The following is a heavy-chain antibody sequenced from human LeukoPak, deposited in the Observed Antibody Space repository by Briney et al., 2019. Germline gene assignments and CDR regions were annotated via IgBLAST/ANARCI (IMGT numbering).Heavy chain of an antibody. V-gene: IGHV4-59*01. Sequence: SETLSLTCTVSGGSISSYYWSWIRQPPGKGLEWIGYIYYSGSTNYNPSLKSRVTISVDTSKNQFSLKLSSVTAADTAVYYCARGEPEPDYGDYYYYYYGMDVWGQGTTVTVSS. D-gene: IGHD4-17*01. J-gene: IGHJ6*02. CDR3: ARGEPEPDYGDYYYYYYGMDV. CDR2: IYYSGST. CDR1: GGSISSYY.